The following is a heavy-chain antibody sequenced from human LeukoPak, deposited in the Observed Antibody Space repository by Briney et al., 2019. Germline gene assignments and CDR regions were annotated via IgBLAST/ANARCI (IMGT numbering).Heavy chain of an antibody. CDR1: GGSITSGSCY. V-gene: IGHV4-61*02. CDR3: AREDTSALFDS. J-gene: IGHJ4*02. Sequence: SETLSLTCTVSGGSITSGSCYWPWIRQPAGKGLEWIVRSDTAGSTNYNPSLKSRVTMSLYTTKNHFSLNLTALTAADTAIYYCAREDTSALFDSWGQGTLVTVSS. CDR2: SDTAGST.